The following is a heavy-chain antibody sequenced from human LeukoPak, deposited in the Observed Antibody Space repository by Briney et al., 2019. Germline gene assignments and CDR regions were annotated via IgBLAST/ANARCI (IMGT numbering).Heavy chain of an antibody. CDR1: GGSFSGYY. J-gene: IGHJ3*02. V-gene: IGHV4-34*01. D-gene: IGHD2-21*02. CDR3: ARDFLISVATDAFDI. CDR2: INHSGST. Sequence: SETLSLTCAVYGGSFSGYYWSWIRQPPGKGLEWIGEINHSGSTNYNPSLKSRVTISVDTSKNQFSLKLSSVTAADTAVYYCARDFLISVATDAFDIWGQGTMVTVSS.